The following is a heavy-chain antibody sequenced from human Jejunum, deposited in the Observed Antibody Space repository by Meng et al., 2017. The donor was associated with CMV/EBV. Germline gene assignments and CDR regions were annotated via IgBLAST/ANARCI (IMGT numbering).Heavy chain of an antibody. CDR3: ARGSGSGGRDWFDP. J-gene: IGHJ5*02. V-gene: IGHV1-8*01. D-gene: IGHD3-3*01. CDR2: MNSNSGNT. CDR1: GYTFITHA. Sequence: KASGYTFITHAIKWFRQATGQGLEWMGWMNSNSGNTGYAQNFQGRVTMTRDTSISTAYMELSGLRSEDTAVYYCARGSGSGGRDWFDPWGQGTLVTVSS.